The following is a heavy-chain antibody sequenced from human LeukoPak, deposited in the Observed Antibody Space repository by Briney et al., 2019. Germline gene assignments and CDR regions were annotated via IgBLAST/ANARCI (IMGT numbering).Heavy chain of an antibody. J-gene: IGHJ6*03. CDR2: ISWDGGST. V-gene: IGHV3-43*01. CDR1: EFTFDDYS. Sequence: GGSLRLSCAASEFTFDDYSMYWVRQGPGRGLEWVSAISWDGGSTYYADSVKGRFTISRDNSKNSLYLQMNSLRTEDTALYYCAKDNPGGSWDMDVWGRGTTVTVSS. CDR3: AKDNPGGSWDMDV. D-gene: IGHD2-15*01.